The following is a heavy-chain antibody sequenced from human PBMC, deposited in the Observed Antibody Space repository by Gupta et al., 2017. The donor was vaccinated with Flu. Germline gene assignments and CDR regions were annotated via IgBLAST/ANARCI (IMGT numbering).Heavy chain of an antibody. J-gene: IGHJ6*02. CDR2: ISGSGGST. D-gene: IGHD3-16*02. CDR3: AKESGYDYVWGSYRDYYYYGMDV. CDR1: GFTFSSYA. V-gene: IGHV3-23*01. Sequence: EVQLLESGGGLVQPGGSLRLSCAASGFTFSSYAMSWVRQAPGKGLEWVSAISGSGGSTYYADSVKGRFTISRDNSKNTLYLQMNSLRAEDTAVYDCAKESGYDYVWGSYRDYYYYGMDVWGQGTTVTVSS.